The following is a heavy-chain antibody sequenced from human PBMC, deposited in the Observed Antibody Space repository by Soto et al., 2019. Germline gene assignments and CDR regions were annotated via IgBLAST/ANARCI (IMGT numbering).Heavy chain of an antibody. CDR3: ARGKYNWNSPDFDY. J-gene: IGHJ4*02. CDR1: DGSISSGCYS. CDR2: IYHSGST. Sequence: TSETLSLTCAVSDGSISSGCYSWSWIRQPPGKGLEWIGYIYHSGSTYYNPSLKSRVTISVDRSKNQFSLKLSSVTAADTAVHYCARGKYNWNSPDFDYWGQGTLVTVSS. D-gene: IGHD1-7*01. V-gene: IGHV4-30-2*01.